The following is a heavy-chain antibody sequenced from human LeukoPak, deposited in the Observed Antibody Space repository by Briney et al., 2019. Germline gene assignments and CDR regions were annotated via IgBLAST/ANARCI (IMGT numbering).Heavy chain of an antibody. CDR3: TRVDDYGDYLQVDP. D-gene: IGHD4-17*01. CDR1: GSTFGDYA. V-gene: IGHV3-49*03. Sequence: GGSLRLSCTASGSTFGDYAMSWFRQAPGKGLEWVGFIRSKAYGGTTEYAASVKGRFTISRDDSKSIAYLQMNSLKTEDTAVYYCTRVDDYGDYLQVDPWGQGTLVTVSS. CDR2: IRSKAYGGTT. J-gene: IGHJ5*02.